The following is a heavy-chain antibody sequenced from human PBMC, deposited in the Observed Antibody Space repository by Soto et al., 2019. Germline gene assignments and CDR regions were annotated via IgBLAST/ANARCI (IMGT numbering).Heavy chain of an antibody. J-gene: IGHJ6*02. CDR3: ARDKDRQQIGGNYCYGMDV. CDR1: GFTFSSYS. D-gene: IGHD1-26*01. V-gene: IGHV3-48*01. Sequence: EVQLVESGGGLVQPGGSLRLSCAASGFTFSSYSMNWVRQAPGKGLEWVSYISSSSSTIYYADSVKGRFTISRDNAKNSLYLQMNSLRSEDTAVYYCARDKDRQQIGGNYCYGMDVWGQGTTVTV. CDR2: ISSSSSTI.